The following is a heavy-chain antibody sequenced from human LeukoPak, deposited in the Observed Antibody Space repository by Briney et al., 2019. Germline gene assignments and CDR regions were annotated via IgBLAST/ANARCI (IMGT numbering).Heavy chain of an antibody. CDR3: ARRSTRGRYSSSWDWYFDL. Sequence: PSETLSLTCTVSGGSISSSSYYRGWIRQPPGKGLEWIGSIYYSGSTYYNPSLKSRVTISVDTSKNQFSLKLSSVTAADTAVYYCARRSTRGRYSSSWDWYFDLWGRGTLVTVSS. D-gene: IGHD6-13*01. J-gene: IGHJ2*01. CDR2: IYYSGST. CDR1: GGSISSSSYY. V-gene: IGHV4-39*01.